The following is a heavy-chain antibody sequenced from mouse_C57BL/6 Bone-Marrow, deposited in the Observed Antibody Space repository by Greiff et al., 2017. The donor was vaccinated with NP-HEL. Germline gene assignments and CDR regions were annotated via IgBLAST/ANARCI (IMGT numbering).Heavy chain of an antibody. V-gene: IGHV1-59*01. Sequence: QVQLKQPGAELVRPGTSVKLSCKASGYTFTSYWMHWVKQRPGQGLEWIGVIDPSDSYTNYNQKFKGKATLTVDTSSSTAYMQLSSLTSEDSAVYYCARYYYGSSLYWGQGTTLTVSS. CDR2: IDPSDSYT. CDR3: ARYYYGSSLY. J-gene: IGHJ2*01. D-gene: IGHD1-1*01. CDR1: GYTFTSYW.